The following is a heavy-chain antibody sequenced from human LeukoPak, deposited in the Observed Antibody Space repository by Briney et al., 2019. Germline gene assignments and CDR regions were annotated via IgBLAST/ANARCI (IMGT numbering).Heavy chain of an antibody. J-gene: IGHJ4*02. V-gene: IGHV4-38-2*02. D-gene: IGHD3-10*01. CDR3: ARGVGNYDSGSYNYFDY. CDR1: GGSISSGYS. CDR2: IYHTGST. Sequence: SETLSLTCTVSGGSISSGYSWGWIRQPPGKGLEWIGSIYHTGSTYYNPSLKSRVTISVDTSKNQFSLKLSSVTAADTAVYYCARGVGNYDSGSYNYFDYWGQGTLVTVSS.